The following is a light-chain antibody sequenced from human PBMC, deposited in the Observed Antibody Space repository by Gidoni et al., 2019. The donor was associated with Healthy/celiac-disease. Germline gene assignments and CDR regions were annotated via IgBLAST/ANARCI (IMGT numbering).Light chain of an antibody. J-gene: IGKJ1*01. Sequence: DIQMTQSPSSLSASVGDRVTITCRASQGIANYVAWYQQKPGKVPKLLIYAASTLQSGVPCRFSGSGSGTDFTLTISSLQPEDAASYYCQKYNSAPRTFGQGTKVEIK. CDR1: QGIANY. V-gene: IGKV1-27*01. CDR3: QKYNSAPRT. CDR2: AAS.